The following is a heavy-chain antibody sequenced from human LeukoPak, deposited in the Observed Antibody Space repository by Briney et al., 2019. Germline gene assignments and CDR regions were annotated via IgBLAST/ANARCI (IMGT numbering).Heavy chain of an antibody. CDR1: GFTVSSNY. CDR2: IYSGGST. V-gene: IGHV3-53*01. J-gene: IGHJ4*02. D-gene: IGHD3-9*01. Sequence: GGSLRLSCAASGFTVSSNYMSWVGQAPGKGREWVSVIYSGGSTYYADSVKGRFTISRDNSKNTLYLQMNSLRAEDTAVYYCATHILTGYYNLNLDYWGQGTLVTVSS. CDR3: ATHILTGYYNLNLDY.